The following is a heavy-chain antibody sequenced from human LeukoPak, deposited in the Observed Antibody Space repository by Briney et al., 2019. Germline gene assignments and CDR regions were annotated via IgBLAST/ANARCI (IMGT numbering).Heavy chain of an antibody. CDR1: GGSTSSDY. CDR3: ARTGKQWLGRYCFDY. D-gene: IGHD6-19*01. V-gene: IGHV4-59*08. Sequence: PSETLSLTCTVSGGSTSSDYWSWIRQSPGKGLEWVGYVYNSGDTGKNPSLKSRVTILLDTSKNQCSLKLTSVSAADTAVYYCARTGKQWLGRYCFDYWGQGTLVTVSS. CDR2: VYNSGDT. J-gene: IGHJ4*02.